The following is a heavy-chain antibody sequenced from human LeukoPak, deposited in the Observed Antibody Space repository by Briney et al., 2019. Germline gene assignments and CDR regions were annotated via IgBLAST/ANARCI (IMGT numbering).Heavy chain of an antibody. CDR2: ITGSGGTS. J-gene: IGHJ4*02. CDR3: AKDIGGSYHRFDY. Sequence: GGSLRLSCAASGFIFRNYAMSWVRQAPGKGLEWVSAITGSGGTSWYADSVKGHFTISRDNSKNTLYLQMNSLGADDTAVYYCAKDIGGSYHRFDYWGQGTLVTVSS. D-gene: IGHD1-26*01. V-gene: IGHV3-23*01. CDR1: GFIFRNYA.